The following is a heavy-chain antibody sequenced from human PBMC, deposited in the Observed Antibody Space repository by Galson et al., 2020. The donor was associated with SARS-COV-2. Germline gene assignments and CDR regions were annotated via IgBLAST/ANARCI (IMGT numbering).Heavy chain of an antibody. CDR2: IIPILGIA. D-gene: IGHD5-18*01. CDR1: GGTFSSYA. V-gene: IGHV1-69*04. Sequence: SVKVSCKASGGTFSSYAISWVRQAPGQGLEWMGRIIPILGIANYAQKFQGRVTITADKSTSTAYMELSSLRSEDTAVYYCAREGRGRSYGYDNWFDPWGQGTLVTVSS. J-gene: IGHJ5*02. CDR3: AREGRGRSYGYDNWFDP.